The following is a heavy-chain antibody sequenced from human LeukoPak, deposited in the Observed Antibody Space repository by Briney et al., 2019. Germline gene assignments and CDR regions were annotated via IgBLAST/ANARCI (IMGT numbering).Heavy chain of an antibody. CDR2: IYYSGST. CDR1: GGSIISYY. V-gene: IGHV4-59*01. J-gene: IGHJ6*03. D-gene: IGHD3-10*01. CDR3: ARVLSGRGSLYDYYYYMDV. Sequence: PSETLSLTCTVPGGSIISYYWSWIRQPPGKGLEWIGYIYYSGSTNYNPSLKSRVTISVDTSKNQFSLKLSSVTAADTAVYYCARVLSGRGSLYDYYYYMDVWGKGPRSPSP.